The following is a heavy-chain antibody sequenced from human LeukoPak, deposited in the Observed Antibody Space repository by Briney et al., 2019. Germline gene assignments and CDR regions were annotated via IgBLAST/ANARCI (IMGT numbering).Heavy chain of an antibody. J-gene: IGHJ6*02. CDR2: IKQDGSEK. V-gene: IGHV3-7*01. Sequence: GGSLRLSCAASGFTFSSYAMSWVRQAPGKGLEWVANIKQDGSEKYYVDSVKGRFTISRDNAKNSLYLQMNSLRAEDTAVYYCAREATITSAGDVWGQGTTVTVSS. CDR1: GFTFSSYA. CDR3: AREATITSAGDV. D-gene: IGHD5-24*01.